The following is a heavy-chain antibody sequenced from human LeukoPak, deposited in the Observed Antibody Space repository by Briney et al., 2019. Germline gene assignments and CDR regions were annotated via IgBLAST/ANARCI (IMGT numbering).Heavy chain of an antibody. CDR3: ARDGFVGAADY. D-gene: IGHD6-13*01. Sequence: GGSLRLSCAASEFIFSGYWMNWVRQAPGKGLEWVANIKQDGSEKQYVDSVRGRFTISRDNAKNSLYLQMNSLRVEDTAVYYCARDGFVGAADYWGQGTLVTVSS. V-gene: IGHV3-7*01. CDR2: IKQDGSEK. CDR1: EFIFSGYW. J-gene: IGHJ4*02.